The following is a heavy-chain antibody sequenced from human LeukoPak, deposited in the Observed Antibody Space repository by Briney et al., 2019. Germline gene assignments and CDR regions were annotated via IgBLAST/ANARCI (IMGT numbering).Heavy chain of an antibody. CDR1: GFTFSFYW. J-gene: IGHJ4*02. V-gene: IGHV3-7*01. CDR2: INQDGSER. Sequence: PGGSLRLSCTASGFTFSFYWMSWVRQAPGKWLEWVANINQDGSERYYVDSVKGRFTISRDNAKNSLYLQMNSLRGEDTAVYYCAHQGLWGQGTLVTVSS. CDR3: AHQGL.